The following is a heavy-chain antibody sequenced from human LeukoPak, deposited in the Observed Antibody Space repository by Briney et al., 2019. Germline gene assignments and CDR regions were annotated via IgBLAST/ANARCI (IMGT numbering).Heavy chain of an antibody. V-gene: IGHV3-23*01. CDR1: GFTFSSHA. CDR3: AKDRDWNNWTDY. D-gene: IGHD1/OR15-1a*01. CDR2: ISGSGGTT. J-gene: IGHJ4*02. Sequence: GGSLRLSCAASGFTFSSHAMSWVRQAPGKGLEWVSAISGSGGTTYYADSVKGRSTISRDNSKDTLYLQMNSLRAEDTAVYYCAKDRDWNNWTDYWGQGTLVTVSS.